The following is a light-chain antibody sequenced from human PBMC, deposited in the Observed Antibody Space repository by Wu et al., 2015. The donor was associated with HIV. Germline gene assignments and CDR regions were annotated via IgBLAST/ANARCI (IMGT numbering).Light chain of an antibody. CDR2: GAS. Sequence: EIVMTQSPATLSVSPGERATLSCRASQSVSSNLAWYQQKPGQAPRLLIYGASTRATGIPARFSGSGSGTEFTLTISSMQSEDFAVYYCQQYNNWPRTFGQGDRGG. J-gene: IGKJ1*01. V-gene: IGKV3-15*01. CDR3: QQYNNWPRT. CDR1: QSVSSN.